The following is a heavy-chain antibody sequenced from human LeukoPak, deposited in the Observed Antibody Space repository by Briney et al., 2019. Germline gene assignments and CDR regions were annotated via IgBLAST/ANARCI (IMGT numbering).Heavy chain of an antibody. CDR3: ARDPKTTLEIDY. J-gene: IGHJ4*02. CDR1: GFTFSSYG. Sequence: GGPLRLSCAASGFTFSSYGMHWVRQAPGKGLEWVAVIWYDGSNKYYADSVKGRFTISRDNSKNTLYLQMNSLRAEDTAVYYCARDPKTTLEIDYWGQGTLVTVSS. CDR2: IWYDGSNK. V-gene: IGHV3-33*01. D-gene: IGHD2/OR15-2a*01.